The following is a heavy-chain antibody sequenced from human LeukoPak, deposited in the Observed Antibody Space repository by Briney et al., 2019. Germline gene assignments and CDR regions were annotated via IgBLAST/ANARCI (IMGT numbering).Heavy chain of an antibody. CDR3: ARGAGDYGDYHDY. J-gene: IGHJ4*02. CDR2: IIPVLGIA. V-gene: IGHV1-69*04. D-gene: IGHD4-17*01. CDR1: GYTFTGYY. Sequence: SVKVSCKASGYTFTGYYMHWVRQAPGQGLEWMGRIIPVLGIANYAQKFQGRVTITADKSTSTAYMELSSLRSEDTAVYYCARGAGDYGDYHDYWGQGTLVTVSS.